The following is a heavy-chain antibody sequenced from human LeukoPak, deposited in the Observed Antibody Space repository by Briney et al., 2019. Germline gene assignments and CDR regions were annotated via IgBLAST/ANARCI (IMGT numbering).Heavy chain of an antibody. Sequence: GIIYPGDSDTRYSPSFEGQVTISADKSISTAYLQWSSLKASDTAMYYCARVLSGSSLDYWGQGTLVTVSS. CDR3: ARVLSGSSLDY. V-gene: IGHV5-51*01. D-gene: IGHD1-26*01. CDR2: IYPGDSDT. J-gene: IGHJ4*02.